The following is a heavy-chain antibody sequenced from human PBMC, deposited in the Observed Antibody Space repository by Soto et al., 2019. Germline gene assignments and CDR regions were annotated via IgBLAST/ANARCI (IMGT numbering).Heavy chain of an antibody. Sequence: EVQLVESGGGLVQPGGSLRLSCAASGFTFTTYSMNWVRQAPGKRLEWVSYISSSSSTTYYADSVKGRFTISRDNAKNSLYLPMNSLRDEDTAVYYCARDAGSWGYWGQGTLVTVSS. CDR1: GFTFTTYS. J-gene: IGHJ4*02. CDR3: ARDAGSWGY. D-gene: IGHD3-10*01. CDR2: ISSSSSTT. V-gene: IGHV3-48*02.